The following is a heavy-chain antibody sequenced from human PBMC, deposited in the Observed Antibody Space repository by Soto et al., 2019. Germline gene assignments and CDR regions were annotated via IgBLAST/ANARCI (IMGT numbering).Heavy chain of an antibody. V-gene: IGHV3-20*04. Sequence: WGSLRLSCAASGFTFSSYWMSWVRQAPGKGLEWVSGINWNGGSTGYADSVKGRFTISRDNAKNSLYLQMNSLRAEDKALYYCARDDPPNRAWGQGTLVTVSS. CDR1: GFTFSSYW. D-gene: IGHD2-8*01. J-gene: IGHJ4*02. CDR3: ARDDPPNRA. CDR2: INWNGGST.